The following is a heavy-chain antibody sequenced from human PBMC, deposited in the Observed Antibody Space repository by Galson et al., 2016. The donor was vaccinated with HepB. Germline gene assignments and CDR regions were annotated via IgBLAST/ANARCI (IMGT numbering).Heavy chain of an antibody. CDR3: AKDRTPFAFLWFGEFDY. D-gene: IGHD3-10*01. J-gene: IGHJ4*02. V-gene: IGHV3-30*18. Sequence: SLRLSCAASGFTFSSYGLHWVRQAPGKGLEWVAVIPYDGSNKFYADSVKGRFTISRDNSKNTLYLQMNSLRAEDTAVYYCAKDRTPFAFLWFGEFDYWGQGTLVTASS. CDR2: IPYDGSNK. CDR1: GFTFSSYG.